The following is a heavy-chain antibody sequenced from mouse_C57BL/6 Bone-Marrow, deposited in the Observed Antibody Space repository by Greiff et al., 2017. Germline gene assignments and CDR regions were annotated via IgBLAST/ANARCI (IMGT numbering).Heavy chain of an antibody. CDR3: ARNRYYYGSPWFAY. Sequence: VQLQQSGAELARPGASVKLSCKASGYTFTSYGISWVKQRTGQGLEWIGEIYPRSGNTYYNAKFKGKATLTADKSSSTAYMELRSLTSEDSAVYFCARNRYYYGSPWFAYWGQGTLVTVSA. CDR2: IYPRSGNT. D-gene: IGHD1-1*01. V-gene: IGHV1-81*01. J-gene: IGHJ3*01. CDR1: GYTFTSYG.